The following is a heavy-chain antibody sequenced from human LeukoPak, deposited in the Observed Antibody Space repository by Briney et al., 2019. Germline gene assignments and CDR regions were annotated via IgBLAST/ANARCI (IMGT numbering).Heavy chain of an antibody. Sequence: GGSLRLSCAASGFTFSSYAMSWVRQAPGKGLEWVSVISGSGDTTNYADSVKGRFTISRDNSKNTLYLQMNSLRAEDTAVYYCARGRTTQSYASSGFYPRDYWGQGTVVTVPS. CDR2: ISGSGDTT. CDR3: ARGRTTQSYASSGFYPRDY. D-gene: IGHD3-22*01. J-gene: IGHJ4*02. V-gene: IGHV3-23*01. CDR1: GFTFSSYA.